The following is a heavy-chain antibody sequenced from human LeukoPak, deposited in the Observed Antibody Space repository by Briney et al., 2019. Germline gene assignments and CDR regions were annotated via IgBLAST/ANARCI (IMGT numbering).Heavy chain of an antibody. Sequence: GGSLRLSCAASGFTFSSYGMHWVRQAPGKGLEWVAVIWYDGSNKYYADSVKGRFTISRDNSKNTLSLQMNSLRAEDAAVYYCARADIVVVTAIDYWGQGTLVTVSS. J-gene: IGHJ4*02. V-gene: IGHV3-33*01. D-gene: IGHD2-21*02. CDR1: GFTFSSYG. CDR2: IWYDGSNK. CDR3: ARADIVVVTAIDY.